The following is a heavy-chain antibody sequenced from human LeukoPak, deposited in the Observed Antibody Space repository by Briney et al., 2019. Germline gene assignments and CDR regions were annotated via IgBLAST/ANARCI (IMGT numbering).Heavy chain of an antibody. CDR2: ISGSGGST. CDR1: GFTFSSYA. J-gene: IGHJ4*02. D-gene: IGHD5-12*01. CDR3: AKMGNMVATKGYFDY. Sequence: GGSLRLSCAASGFTFSSYAMSWVRQAPGKGLEWVSAISGSGGSTYYADSVKGRFTISRDNSKNTLYLQMNSLRAEGTAVYYCAKMGNMVATKGYFDYWGQGTLVTVSS. V-gene: IGHV3-23*01.